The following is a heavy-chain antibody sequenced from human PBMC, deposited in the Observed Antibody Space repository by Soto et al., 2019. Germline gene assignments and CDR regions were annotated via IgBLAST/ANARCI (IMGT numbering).Heavy chain of an antibody. D-gene: IGHD3-3*01. CDR2: IYYSGST. Sequence: KLSETLSLTCTVSGGSISSSSYYWGWIRQPPGKGLEWIGSIYYSGSTYYNPSLKSRVTISVDTSKNQFSLKLSSVTAADTAVYYCASRRITIFGATVYYYGMDVWGQGTTVTVSS. J-gene: IGHJ6*02. CDR1: GGSISSSSYY. V-gene: IGHV4-39*01. CDR3: ASRRITIFGATVYYYGMDV.